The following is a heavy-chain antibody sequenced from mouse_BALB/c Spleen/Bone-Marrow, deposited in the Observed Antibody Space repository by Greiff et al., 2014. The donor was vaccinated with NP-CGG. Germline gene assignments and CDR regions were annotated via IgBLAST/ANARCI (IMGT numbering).Heavy chain of an antibody. Sequence: QVQLQQSXPELVKPGASVKMSCKASGYTFTDYIISWVKQRVGQGLEWIGEIYPGTGSTYYNEKFKGKATLTADKSSSIAYMQLSSLTSEDSAVYFCARRKNVWFAYWGQGTLVTVSA. J-gene: IGHJ3*01. CDR2: IYPGTGST. V-gene: IGHV1-77*01. CDR3: ARRKNVWFAY. CDR1: GYTFTDYI.